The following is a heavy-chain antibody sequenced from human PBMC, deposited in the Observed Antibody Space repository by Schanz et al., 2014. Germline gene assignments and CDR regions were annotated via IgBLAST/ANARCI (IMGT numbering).Heavy chain of an antibody. Sequence: QVQLVQSGPEVKKPGSSVKVSCQAFGATFSKYNIMWVRQVPGQGLEWLGRIMPLRGIGNNAWKFQDRLTITADKSMNITYMELSSLGTEDTAVYYCTRLRRADPNGFDVWGQGTTVTVS. V-gene: IGHV1-69*02. CDR1: GATFSKYN. D-gene: IGHD6-19*01. CDR2: IMPLRGIG. J-gene: IGHJ6*02. CDR3: TRLRRADPNGFDV.